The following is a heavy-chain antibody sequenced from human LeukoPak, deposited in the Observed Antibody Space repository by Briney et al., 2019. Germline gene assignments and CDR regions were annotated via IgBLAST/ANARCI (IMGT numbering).Heavy chain of an antibody. CDR3: ARPGRYEAMALG. V-gene: IGHV4-39*01. CDR1: GGSISSSSYY. J-gene: IGHJ4*02. Sequence: SETLSLTCTVSGGSISSSSYYWGWIRQPPGKGLEWIGSIYYSGSTYYNPSLKSRVTISVDTSKNQFSLKLSSVTAADTAVYYCARPGRYEAMALGWGQGTLVTVSS. CDR2: IYYSGST. D-gene: IGHD5-18*01.